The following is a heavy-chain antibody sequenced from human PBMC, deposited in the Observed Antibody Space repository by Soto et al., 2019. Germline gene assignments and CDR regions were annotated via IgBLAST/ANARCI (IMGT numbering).Heavy chain of an antibody. Sequence: QVPLVQSGAEVKKPGASVKVSCKASGYTFTSYGISWVRQAPGQGLEWMGWISAYNGNTNYAQKLQGRVTMTTDTSTSTAYMELRSLRSDDTAAYYCARVLSSGWYYYYGMDVWGQGTTVTVSS. CDR2: ISAYNGNT. V-gene: IGHV1-18*01. J-gene: IGHJ6*02. CDR3: ARVLSSGWYYYYGMDV. D-gene: IGHD6-19*01. CDR1: GYTFTSYG.